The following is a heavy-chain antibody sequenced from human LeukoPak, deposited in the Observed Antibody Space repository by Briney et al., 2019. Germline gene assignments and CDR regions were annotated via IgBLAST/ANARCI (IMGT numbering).Heavy chain of an antibody. CDR3: AKPLGNIVVVPAAPLGY. CDR2: ISGSGGST. D-gene: IGHD2-2*01. Sequence: PGWSLRLSCAASGFTFSSYAMSWVRQAPGKGLEWVSAISGSGGSTYYADSVKGRFTISRDNSKNTLYLQMNSLRAEDTAVYYCAKPLGNIVVVPAAPLGYWGQGTLVTVSS. J-gene: IGHJ4*02. CDR1: GFTFSSYA. V-gene: IGHV3-23*01.